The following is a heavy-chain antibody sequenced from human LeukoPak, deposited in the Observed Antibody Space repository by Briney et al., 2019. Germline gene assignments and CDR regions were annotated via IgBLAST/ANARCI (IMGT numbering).Heavy chain of an antibody. CDR2: INTDGSLT. Sequence: PGGSLRLSCAASGFTFSNFWMHWVRQAPGKGLVWVSRINTDGSLTNYADSLKGRFTMSRDNAKNTLYLQMNSLRAEDTAVYYCAKAPKRSGIVPFQHWGRGTLVTVSS. CDR3: AKAPKRSGIVPFQH. V-gene: IGHV3-74*01. D-gene: IGHD2-21*01. CDR1: GFTFSNFW. J-gene: IGHJ1*01.